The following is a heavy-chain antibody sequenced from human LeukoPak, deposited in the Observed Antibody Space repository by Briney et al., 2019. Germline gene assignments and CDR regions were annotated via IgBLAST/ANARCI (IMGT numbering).Heavy chain of an antibody. Sequence: VASVKASCKASGYTFTSYDINWVRQATGQGLEWMGWMNPNSGNTGSAQKFQGRVTMTRNTSISTAYMELSSLRSEDTAVYYCALWSTSYYDFWSGYLYPYYYYGMDVWGQGTTVTVSS. CDR1: GYTFTSYD. V-gene: IGHV1-8*01. CDR3: ALWSTSYYDFWSGYLYPYYYYGMDV. J-gene: IGHJ6*02. D-gene: IGHD3-3*01. CDR2: MNPNSGNT.